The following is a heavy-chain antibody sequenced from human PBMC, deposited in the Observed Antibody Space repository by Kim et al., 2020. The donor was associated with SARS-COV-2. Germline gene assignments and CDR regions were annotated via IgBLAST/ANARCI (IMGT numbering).Heavy chain of an antibody. J-gene: IGHJ4*02. D-gene: IGHD3-22*01. CDR3: AKDRLYDSSGYLDY. V-gene: IGHV3-30*02. Sequence: ADSVKGRFTISRYNSKNTLYLQMNSLSAEETAVYYCAKDRLYDSSGYLDYLGQGTLVTVSS.